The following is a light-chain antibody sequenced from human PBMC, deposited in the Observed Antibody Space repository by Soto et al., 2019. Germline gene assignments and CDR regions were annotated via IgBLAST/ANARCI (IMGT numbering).Light chain of an antibody. Sequence: EIVLTQSPATLSLSPWERATLSCRASQSVSSYLAWYQHKPGQAPRLLIYDASNRATVIPARFSGSGSGTDFPLTISSLEPEDFAVYYCQQRSNWPTFGQGTRLEIK. CDR3: QQRSNWPT. CDR2: DAS. CDR1: QSVSSY. V-gene: IGKV3-11*01. J-gene: IGKJ5*01.